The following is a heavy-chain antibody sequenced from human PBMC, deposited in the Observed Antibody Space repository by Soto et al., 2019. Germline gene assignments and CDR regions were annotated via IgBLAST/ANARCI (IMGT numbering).Heavy chain of an antibody. V-gene: IGHV1-69*13. Sequence: ASVKVSCKASGGTFSSYAISWVRQAPGQGLEWMGGIIPIFGTANYAQKFQGRVTITADESTSTAYMELSSLRSEDTAVYYCAGDPLGTIRPWDAFDIWGQGTMVTVSS. CDR1: GGTFSSYA. J-gene: IGHJ3*02. CDR2: IIPIFGTA. D-gene: IGHD2-2*02. CDR3: AGDPLGTIRPWDAFDI.